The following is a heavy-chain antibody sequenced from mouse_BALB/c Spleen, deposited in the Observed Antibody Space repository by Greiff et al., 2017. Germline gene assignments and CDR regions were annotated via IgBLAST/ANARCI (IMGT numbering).Heavy chain of an antibody. CDR3: ARPSATRITKCYLDY. CDR1: GYTFTDYA. CDR2: ISTYYGDA. D-gene: IGHD2-4*01. V-gene: IGHV1S137*01. J-gene: IGHJ2*01. Sequence: QVQLQQSGAELVRPGVSVKLSCKGSGYTFTDYAMHWVKQSHAKSLEWIGVISTYYGDASYNQKFKGKATMTVDKSSSTAYMELARLTSEDSAIYYCARPSATRITKCYLDYWGQGTTLTVSS.